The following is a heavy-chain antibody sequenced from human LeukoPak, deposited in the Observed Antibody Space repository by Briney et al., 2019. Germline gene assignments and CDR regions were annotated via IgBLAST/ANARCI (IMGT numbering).Heavy chain of an antibody. V-gene: IGHV1-69*05. CDR1: GGTFSSYA. J-gene: IGHJ4*02. CDR3: ARDSKLFGELSVFFDY. CDR2: IIPIFGTA. Sequence: SVKVSCKASGGTFSSYAISWVRQAPGQGHEWMGGIIPIFGTANYAQKFQGRVTITTDESTSTAYMELSSLRSEDTAVYYCARDSKLFGELSVFFDYWGQGTLVTVSS. D-gene: IGHD3-10*02.